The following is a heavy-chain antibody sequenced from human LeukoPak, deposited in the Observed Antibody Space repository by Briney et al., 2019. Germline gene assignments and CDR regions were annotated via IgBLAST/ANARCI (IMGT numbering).Heavy chain of an antibody. J-gene: IGHJ4*02. CDR1: GFTFSSYA. D-gene: IGHD2-2*02. V-gene: IGHV3-23*01. Sequence: GGSLRLSCAASGFTFSSYAVSWVRQAPGKGLEWVSAISGSGGSTYYADSVKGRFTISRDNSKNTLYLQMNSLRAEDTAVYYCAKDLVSSVVPAAIHDYWGQGTLVTVSS. CDR3: AKDLVSSVVPAAIHDY. CDR2: ISGSGGST.